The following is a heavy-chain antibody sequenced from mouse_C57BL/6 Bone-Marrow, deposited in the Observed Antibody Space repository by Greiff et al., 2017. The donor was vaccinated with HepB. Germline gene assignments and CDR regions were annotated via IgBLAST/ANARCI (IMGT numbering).Heavy chain of an antibody. V-gene: IGHV1-7*01. D-gene: IGHD1-1*01. CDR1: GYTFTSYW. CDR3: ARSGSIATVVAYCAMDY. CDR2: INPSSGYT. J-gene: IGHJ4*01. Sequence: VHLVESGAELVQPGASVKLSCKASGYTFTSYWMHWVKQRPGQGLEWIGYINPSSGYTKYNQKFKDKATLTADKSSNTAYMHLSSLTYEDSAVYYCARSGSIATVVAYCAMDYWGQGTSVTVSS.